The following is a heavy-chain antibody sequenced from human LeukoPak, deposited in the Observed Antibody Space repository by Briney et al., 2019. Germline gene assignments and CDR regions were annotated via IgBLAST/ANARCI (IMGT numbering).Heavy chain of an antibody. J-gene: IGHJ4*02. D-gene: IGHD3-3*01. Sequence: GGSLRLSCAASGFTFSSYEMIWVRQAPGKGLEWVSTISVGAEYIFYADSVKGRFTISRDDSNNALYLQMHSLRAEDTALYYCASGPPFLKYFEYWGQGTLVTVSS. CDR1: GFTFSSYE. CDR2: ISVGAEYI. V-gene: IGHV3-23*01. CDR3: ASGPPFLKYFEY.